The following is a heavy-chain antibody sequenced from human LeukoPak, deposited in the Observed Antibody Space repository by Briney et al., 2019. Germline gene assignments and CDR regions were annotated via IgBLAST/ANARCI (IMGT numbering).Heavy chain of an antibody. Sequence: GGSLRLSCAASGFTFSSYSMNWVRQAPGKGLEWVSYISSSSSTIYYADSVKGRFTISRDNAKNSLYLQMNSLRAEDTAVYYCARDLYYDFWSGLFYGMDVWGQGTTVTVSS. CDR1: GFTFSSYS. CDR2: ISSSSSTI. D-gene: IGHD3-3*01. J-gene: IGHJ6*02. V-gene: IGHV3-48*01. CDR3: ARDLYYDFWSGLFYGMDV.